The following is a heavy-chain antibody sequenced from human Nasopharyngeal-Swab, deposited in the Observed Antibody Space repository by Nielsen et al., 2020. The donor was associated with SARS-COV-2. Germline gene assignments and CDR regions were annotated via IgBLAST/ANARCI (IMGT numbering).Heavy chain of an antibody. J-gene: IGHJ2*01. Sequence: ESLKISCTVSGGSITSSRHRWGWIRQPPGKGLQWIGQILVNRYTEYHPSVRGRITVYADTSENYFSLRLSSVTAADTAVYYCARVSTGLGIFGVVISYWYFDLWGRGTLVTVSS. CDR2: ILVNRYT. D-gene: IGHD3-3*01. V-gene: IGHV4-39*02. CDR1: GGSITSSRHR. CDR3: ARVSTGLGIFGVVISYWYFDL.